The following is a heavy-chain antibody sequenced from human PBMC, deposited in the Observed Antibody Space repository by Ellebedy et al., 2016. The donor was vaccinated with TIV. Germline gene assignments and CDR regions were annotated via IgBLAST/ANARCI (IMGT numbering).Heavy chain of an antibody. CDR3: ATGPSGYSYGPFDN. CDR1: GYTLTESS. V-gene: IGHV1-24*01. J-gene: IGHJ4*02. CDR2: SDPEHGKT. D-gene: IGHD5-18*01. Sequence: AASVKVSCKVFGYTLTESSMHWVRQAPGKGLEWMGGSDPEHGKTIYAQKFQGRVTMTEDTSRETADMELSSLRSEDTAVYYCATGPSGYSYGPFDNWGQGTLVTVSS.